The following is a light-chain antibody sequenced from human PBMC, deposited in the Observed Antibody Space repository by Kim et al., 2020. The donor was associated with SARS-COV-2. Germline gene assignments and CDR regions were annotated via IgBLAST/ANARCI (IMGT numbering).Light chain of an antibody. CDR2: GKN. CDR1: SLRSYY. CDR3: NSRDSSGNHLGVV. Sequence: GQTVRITCQGDSLRSYYASGYQHKPGQAPVLVIYGKNNRPSGIPDRFSGSSSGNTASLTITGAQAEDEADYYCNSRDSSGNHLGVVFGGGTQLTV. V-gene: IGLV3-19*01. J-gene: IGLJ2*01.